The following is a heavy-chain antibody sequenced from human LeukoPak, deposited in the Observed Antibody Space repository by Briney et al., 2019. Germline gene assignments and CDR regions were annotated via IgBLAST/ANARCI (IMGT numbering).Heavy chain of an antibody. CDR3: ATDHRVYTAMIIWFDC. CDR1: AYTFTGYY. J-gene: IGHJ4*02. V-gene: IGHV1-2*02. D-gene: IGHD5-18*01. CDR2: INPNSSGT. Sequence: ASVKVSCTASAYTFTGYYMHWVRQAPGQGLEWMGWINPNSSGTNYAQKFQGRVTMTRDTSISTAYMELSRLRSDDTAVDYCATDHRVYTAMIIWFDCWGQRTLVTVS.